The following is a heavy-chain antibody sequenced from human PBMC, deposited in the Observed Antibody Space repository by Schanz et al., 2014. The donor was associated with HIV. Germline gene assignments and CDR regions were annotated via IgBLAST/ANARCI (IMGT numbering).Heavy chain of an antibody. D-gene: IGHD5-18*01. CDR1: EFTFRNAW. CDR2: ISSNTNYI. Sequence: EVQLVESGGGLVKPGGSLRLSCAASEFTFRNAWMNWVRQAPGKGLEWISSISSNTNYINYADSVKGRFTISRDNAKNSLYLQMNSLRFADTAVYYCVRGDTVFEYWGQGTLVTVS. CDR3: VRGDTVFEY. V-gene: IGHV3-21*01. J-gene: IGHJ4*02.